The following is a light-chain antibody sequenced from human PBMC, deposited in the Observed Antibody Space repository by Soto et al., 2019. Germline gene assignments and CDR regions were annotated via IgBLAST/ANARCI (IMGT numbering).Light chain of an antibody. CDR1: QSVSSY. J-gene: IGKJ4*01. Sequence: EIVLTQSPATLSLSPGERATLSCRASQSVSSYLAWYQQKPGQAPRLLIYDASNRATGIPARFSGSGSGTDLTLTISSLEPEDFAVYYCQQRSNWPPVLTFGGGTKAEIK. CDR2: DAS. V-gene: IGKV3-11*01. CDR3: QQRSNWPPVLT.